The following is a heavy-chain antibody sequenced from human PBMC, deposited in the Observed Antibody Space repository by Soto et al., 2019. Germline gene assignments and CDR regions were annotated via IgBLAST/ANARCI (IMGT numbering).Heavy chain of an antibody. V-gene: IGHV5-51*01. D-gene: IGHD6-19*01. CDR3: ARAGSSGWTGYHWFDP. CDR2: IYPGDSDT. J-gene: IGHJ5*02. CDR1: GYSFTNYW. Sequence: PGESLKISCKGSGYSFTNYWIGWVRQMPGKGLEWMGIIYPGDSDTRYSPSFQGQVTISADKSINTAYLQWSSLKASDIAIYYCARAGSSGWTGYHWFDPWGQGTLVTVSS.